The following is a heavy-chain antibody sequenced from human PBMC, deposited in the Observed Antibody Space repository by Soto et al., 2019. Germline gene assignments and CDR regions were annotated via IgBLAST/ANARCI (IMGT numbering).Heavy chain of an antibody. CDR2: INAGNGNT. CDR1: GYTFTSYA. Sequence: ASVKVSCKASGYTFTSYALHWVRQAPGQRLEWMGWINAGNGNTKYSQKLQGRVTITRDTSASTAYMELSSLRSEDTAVYYCARSIVVVTALDYWGQGTLVTVSS. J-gene: IGHJ4*02. CDR3: ARSIVVVTALDY. V-gene: IGHV1-3*01. D-gene: IGHD2-21*02.